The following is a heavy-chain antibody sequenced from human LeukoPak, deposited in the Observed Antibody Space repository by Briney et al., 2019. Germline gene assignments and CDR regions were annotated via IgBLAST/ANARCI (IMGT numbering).Heavy chain of an antibody. J-gene: IGHJ4*02. CDR3: AKDSIAVAASFDY. D-gene: IGHD6-19*01. CDR1: GFTFSSYG. Sequence: GGSLRLSCAASGFTFSSYGMQWIRQAPGKGLEWVAFIRYDGSNKYYADSVKGRFTISRDNSKNTLYLQMNSLRAEDTAVYYCAKDSIAVAASFDYWGQGTLVTVSS. V-gene: IGHV3-30*02. CDR2: IRYDGSNK.